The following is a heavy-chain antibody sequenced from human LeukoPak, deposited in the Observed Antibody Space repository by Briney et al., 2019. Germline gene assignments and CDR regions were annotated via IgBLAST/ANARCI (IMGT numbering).Heavy chain of an antibody. CDR1: GFTFSNFA. CDR2: VSYDGSYK. J-gene: IGHJ4*02. CDR3: ARAPGYGAAYYFDY. V-gene: IGHV3-30*04. Sequence: GGSLRLSCAATGFTFSNFAMHWVRQAPGKGLEWVAVVSYDGSYKYYADSVKGRFTISRDNSKNTLYLQMDSLRAEDTAVYYCARAPGYGAAYYFDYWGQGTLVTVSS. D-gene: IGHD1-1*01.